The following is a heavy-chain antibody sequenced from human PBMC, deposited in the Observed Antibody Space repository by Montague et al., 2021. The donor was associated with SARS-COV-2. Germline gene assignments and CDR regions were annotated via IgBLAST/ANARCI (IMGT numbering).Heavy chain of an antibody. D-gene: IGHD2-8*01. CDR1: GGSLSSPDYY. J-gene: IGHJ4*02. CDR2: LSFTGRT. CDR3: ARQLPSYCATNKCYPYYLDG. V-gene: IGHV4-39*01. Sequence: SETLSLTCTVSGGSLSSPDYYWGWLRQSPGLVLVWIVSLSFTGRTYSSPSLRIRVSFSMDTSQNHFSLSLISVTVADTSVYFCARQLPSYCATNKCYPYYLDGWGQGALVTVSS.